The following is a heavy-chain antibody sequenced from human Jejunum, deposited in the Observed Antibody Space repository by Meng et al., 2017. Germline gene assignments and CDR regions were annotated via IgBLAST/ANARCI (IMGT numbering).Heavy chain of an antibody. CDR2: VWPSGAT. D-gene: IGHD1-14*01. J-gene: IGHJ4*02. Sequence: QVHQPESRPVPDEPSETLSLTCTVSGVSTHAPFYRTWIRPAPGKGLEWIGEVWPSGATYYNPSLSSRITISIDTSNNQFSLEVAFLTAADTAVYYCARAIRERYFDSWGQGTLVTASS. CDR3: ARAIRERYFDS. CDR1: GVSTHAPFY. V-gene: IGHV4-59*12.